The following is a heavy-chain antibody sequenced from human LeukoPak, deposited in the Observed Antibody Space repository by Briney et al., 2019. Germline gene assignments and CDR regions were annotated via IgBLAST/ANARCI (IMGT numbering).Heavy chain of an antibody. CDR1: GFTFSSYA. J-gene: IGHJ4*02. CDR3: AKPGWFGELSDYFAY. D-gene: IGHD3-10*01. CDR2: ISGSGGRT. Sequence: PGGSLRLSCAASGFTFSSYAMRGVRQAPGKVLEWVSAISGSGGRTYYAGSVKGRFTIYRDNPKNTLYLQMNSLRAEDTAVYYCAKPGWFGELSDYFAYWGQGTLVTVSS. V-gene: IGHV3-23*01.